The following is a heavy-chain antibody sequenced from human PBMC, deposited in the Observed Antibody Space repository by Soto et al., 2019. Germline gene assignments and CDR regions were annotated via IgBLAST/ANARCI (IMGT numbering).Heavy chain of an antibody. D-gene: IGHD3-3*01. CDR1: GGSFSGYY. V-gene: IGHV4-34*01. CDR3: ARVYDFWSGYCLDY. J-gene: IGHJ4*02. CDR2: INHSGST. Sequence: SETLSLTCAVYGGSFSGYYWSWIRQPPGKGLEWIGYINHSGSTNYNPSLKSRVTISVDTSKNQFSLKLSSVTAADTAVYYCARVYDFWSGYCLDYWGQGTLVTSPQ.